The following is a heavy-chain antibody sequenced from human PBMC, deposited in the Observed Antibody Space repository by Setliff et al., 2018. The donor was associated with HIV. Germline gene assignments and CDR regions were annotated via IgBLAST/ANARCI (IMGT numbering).Heavy chain of an antibody. CDR3: ASPVFYGGNSS. D-gene: IGHD4-17*01. Sequence: PGGSLRLSCAASGFTSGFAFSHYWMHWVRQVPGKGLVWVSRITNDVSATTYADFVKGRFTISRDNAKNMVYLQMNSLRVEDTAVYYCASPVFYGGNSSWGQGTLVTVSS. CDR2: ITNDVSAT. CDR1: GFAFSHYW. V-gene: IGHV3-74*01. J-gene: IGHJ5*02.